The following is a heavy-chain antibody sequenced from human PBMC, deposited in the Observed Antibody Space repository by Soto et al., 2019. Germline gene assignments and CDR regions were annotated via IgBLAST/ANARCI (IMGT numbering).Heavy chain of an antibody. CDR2: INSDGSST. CDR3: AKDGRLGQFDY. V-gene: IGHV3-74*01. J-gene: IGHJ4*02. CDR1: GVTRRGYW. Sequence: EVQLVDSGGGLVQPGGSLRLSCAASGVTRRGYWMHWVRQAPGKGLVWVSRINSDGSSTSYADSVKGRFTISRDNAKNTLYLQMNSLRAEDTAVYYCAKDGRLGQFDYWGQGTLVTASS. D-gene: IGHD1-1*01.